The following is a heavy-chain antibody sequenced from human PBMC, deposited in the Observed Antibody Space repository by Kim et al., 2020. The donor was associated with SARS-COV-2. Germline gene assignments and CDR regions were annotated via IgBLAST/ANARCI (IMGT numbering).Heavy chain of an antibody. J-gene: IGHJ4*03. CDR3: ARHELRSLWFGALGYFDY. D-gene: IGHD3-10*01. Sequence: SETLSLTCTVSGASISSIDSYWGWIRQPPGKGLEWIGSLSYSGTTYYNPSLKSRVTMSVDTSKNQFSLNMGSATAADTALYYCARHELRSLWFGALGYFDYWGQGTLVAVSS. CDR2: LSYSGTT. V-gene: IGHV4-39*01. CDR1: GASISSIDSY.